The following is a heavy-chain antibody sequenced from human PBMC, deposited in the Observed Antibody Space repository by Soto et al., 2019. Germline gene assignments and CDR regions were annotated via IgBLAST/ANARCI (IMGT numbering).Heavy chain of an antibody. V-gene: IGHV3-53*01. D-gene: IGHD1-20*01. CDR1: GFSVSGTY. CDR3: ARSSNWKYFFDS. Sequence: PGGSLRLSCVASGFSVSGTYMAWARQAPGKGLQWVSVIYSGGAIYYLDSVKGRFTISIDKANNTLSLQMNSLRVEDSALYYCARSSNWKYFFDSWGQGTLVTVSS. J-gene: IGHJ4*02. CDR2: IYSGGAI.